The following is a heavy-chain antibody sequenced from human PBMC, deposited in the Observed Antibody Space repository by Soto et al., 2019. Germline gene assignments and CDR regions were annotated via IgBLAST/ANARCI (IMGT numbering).Heavy chain of an antibody. D-gene: IGHD3-3*01. Sequence: QVQLVQSGAEVKKPGSSVKVSCKASGGTFSSYAISWVRQAPGQGLEWMGGIIPIFGTANYAQKFQGRVTITADESTSTAYMELSSLRSEDTAVYYCARDLRSLEDYYYYGMDVWGKGTTVTVSS. CDR3: ARDLRSLEDYYYYGMDV. CDR2: IIPIFGTA. J-gene: IGHJ6*04. V-gene: IGHV1-69*01. CDR1: GGTFSSYA.